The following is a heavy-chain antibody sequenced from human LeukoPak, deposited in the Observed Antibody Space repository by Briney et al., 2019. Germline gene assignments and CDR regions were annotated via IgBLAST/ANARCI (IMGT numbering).Heavy chain of an antibody. CDR2: ISSSSSTI. V-gene: IGHV3-48*04. D-gene: IGHD5-18*01. CDR3: VYSYGYNYYYGMDV. J-gene: IGHJ6*02. Sequence: GGSLRLSCAASGFTFGSYSMNWVRQAPGKGLEWVSYISSSSSTIYYADSVKGRFTISRDNAKNSLYLQMNSLRAEDTAVYYCVYSYGYNYYYGMDVWGQGTTVTVSS. CDR1: GFTFGSYS.